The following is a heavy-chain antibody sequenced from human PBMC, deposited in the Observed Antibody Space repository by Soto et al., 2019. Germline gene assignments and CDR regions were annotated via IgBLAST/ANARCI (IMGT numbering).Heavy chain of an antibody. CDR3: AKDLVAVAGNRVWFGSAVYRTKYGMDV. CDR2: ISYDGSNK. D-gene: IGHD6-19*01. CDR1: GFTFSSYG. J-gene: IGHJ6*02. Sequence: GGSLRLSCAASGFTFSSYGMHWVRQAPGKGLEWVAVISYDGSNKYYADSVKGRFTISRDNSKNTLYLQMNSLRAEDTAVYYCAKDLVAVAGNRVWFGSAVYRTKYGMDVWGQGTTVTVSS. V-gene: IGHV3-30*18.